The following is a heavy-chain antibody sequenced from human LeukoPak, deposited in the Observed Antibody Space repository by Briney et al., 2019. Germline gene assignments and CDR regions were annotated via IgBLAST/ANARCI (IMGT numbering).Heavy chain of an antibody. CDR1: GFTFSSYS. Sequence: GGSLRLSCAASGFTFSSYSMNWVRQAPGKGLEWVSYISSSSSTIYYADSVKGRFTISRDNAKNSLYLQMNSLRAEDTAVYYCARVLGRLYDYVWGSYRRDYWGQGTLVTVSS. J-gene: IGHJ4*02. CDR3: ARVLGRLYDYVWGSYRRDY. CDR2: ISSSSSTI. V-gene: IGHV3-48*01. D-gene: IGHD3-16*02.